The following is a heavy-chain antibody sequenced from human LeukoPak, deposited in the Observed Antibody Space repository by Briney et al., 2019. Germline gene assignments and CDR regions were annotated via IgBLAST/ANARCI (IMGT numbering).Heavy chain of an antibody. Sequence: AGCLRHSCAAPGFTPIPFLMSSVPQAPGKGLEPVANIQQAANEKSYLHSVKGRFTLPRDKARNSRYLPMHSKRTRNRDVYTCARDLSCGGDCYGNWFDPWGQGTLVTVSS. CDR2: IQQAANEK. J-gene: IGHJ5*02. CDR1: GFTPIPFL. V-gene: IGHV3-7*01. D-gene: IGHD2-21*02. CDR3: ARDLSCGGDCYGNWFDP.